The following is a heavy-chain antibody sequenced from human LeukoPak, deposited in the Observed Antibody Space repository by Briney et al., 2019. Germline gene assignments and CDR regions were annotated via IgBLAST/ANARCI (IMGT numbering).Heavy chain of an antibody. J-gene: IGHJ3*02. Sequence: PSETLSLTCAVSGGSISSGGYSWSWIRQPPGKGLEWIGYIYYSGSTYYNPSLKSRVTISVDTSKNQFSLKLSSVTAADTAVYYCARGYSSSPWGSLNAFDIWGQGAMVTVSS. V-gene: IGHV4-30-4*07. CDR2: IYYSGST. D-gene: IGHD6-13*01. CDR3: ARGYSSSPWGSLNAFDI. CDR1: GGSISSGGYS.